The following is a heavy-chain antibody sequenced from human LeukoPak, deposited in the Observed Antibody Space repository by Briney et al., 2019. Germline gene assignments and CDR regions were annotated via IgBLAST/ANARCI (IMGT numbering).Heavy chain of an antibody. D-gene: IGHD1-14*01. J-gene: IGHJ3*02. CDR1: GYTFTGYY. Sequence: ASVKVSCKASGYTFTGYYMHWVRQAPGQGLEWMGWINPNSGGTNYAQKFQGRVTMTRDTSISTAYMELSRLRSDDTAVYYCAGAATGNKGYAFDIWGQGTMVTVSS. V-gene: IGHV1-2*02. CDR3: AGAATGNKGYAFDI. CDR2: INPNSGGT.